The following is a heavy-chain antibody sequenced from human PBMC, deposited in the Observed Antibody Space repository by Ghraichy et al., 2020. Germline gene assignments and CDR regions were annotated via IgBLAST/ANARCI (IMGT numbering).Heavy chain of an antibody. J-gene: IGHJ6*02. D-gene: IGHD2-15*01. CDR3: ARQGEGYCSGGSCYFRGYYYYGMDV. Sequence: GESLNISCKGSGYSFTSYWIGWVRQMPGKGLEWMGIIYPGDSDTRYSPSFQGQVTISADKSISTAYLQWSSLKASDTAMYYCARQGEGYCSGGSCYFRGYYYYGMDVWGQGTTVTVSS. CDR2: IYPGDSDT. CDR1: GYSFTSYW. V-gene: IGHV5-51*01.